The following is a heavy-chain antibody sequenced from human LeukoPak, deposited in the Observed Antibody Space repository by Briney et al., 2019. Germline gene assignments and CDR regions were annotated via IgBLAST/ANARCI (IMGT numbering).Heavy chain of an antibody. CDR1: DGSISSYY. CDR2: IYTSGST. CDR3: ARSAASRYCSGGSCSDYGMDV. J-gene: IGHJ6*02. Sequence: SETLSLTCTVSDGSISSYYWSWIRQPAGKGLEWIGRIYTSGSTNYNPSLKSRVTMSVDTSKNQFSLKLSSVTAADTAVYYCARSAASRYCSGGSCSDYGMDVWGQGTTVTVSS. V-gene: IGHV4-4*07. D-gene: IGHD2-15*01.